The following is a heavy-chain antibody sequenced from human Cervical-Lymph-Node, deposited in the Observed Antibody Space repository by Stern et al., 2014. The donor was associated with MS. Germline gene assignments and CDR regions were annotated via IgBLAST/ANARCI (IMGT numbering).Heavy chain of an antibody. CDR1: GGTFSNYA. Sequence: QVQLVQSGAEVKKPGSSVKVSCKASGGTFSNYAISWVRQAPGQGLEWMGGIIINFDTPNYAQNFQGRVTITADESTNTAYMELSSLRSEDTAVYYCARASDSSGYYPEYFQFWGQGTPVTVSS. CDR3: ARASDSSGYYPEYFQF. D-gene: IGHD3-22*01. CDR2: IIINFDTP. J-gene: IGHJ1*01. V-gene: IGHV1-69*12.